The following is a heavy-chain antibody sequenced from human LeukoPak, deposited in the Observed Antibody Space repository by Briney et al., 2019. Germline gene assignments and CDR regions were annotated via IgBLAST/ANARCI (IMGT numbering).Heavy chain of an antibody. D-gene: IGHD6-19*01. V-gene: IGHV3-23*01. Sequence: GGSLRLSCTASGFTFTTYAMSWVRQPPGKGLEWVSTISGSGDSTYYADSVKGRFTFSRDNSKNTLYLQMNSLRAEDTAVYYCARTPSVPAGLDYWGQGTLVTGSS. CDR3: ARTPSVPAGLDY. CDR2: ISGSGDST. CDR1: GFTFTTYA. J-gene: IGHJ4*02.